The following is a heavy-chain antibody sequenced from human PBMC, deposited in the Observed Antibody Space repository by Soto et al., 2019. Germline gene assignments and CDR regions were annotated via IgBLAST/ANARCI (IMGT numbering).Heavy chain of an antibody. Sequence: SVKVSCKASGYIFTGYSMHWVRQAPGQGLEWMGWINPNSGDTIYAQKFQGRVTMTRDTSVSTAYLELSSLRSDDTAVYYCAREASAVVSLDYWGQGTLVTVSS. CDR3: AREASAVVSLDY. CDR2: INPNSGDT. J-gene: IGHJ4*02. D-gene: IGHD6-19*01. V-gene: IGHV1-2*02. CDR1: GYIFTGYS.